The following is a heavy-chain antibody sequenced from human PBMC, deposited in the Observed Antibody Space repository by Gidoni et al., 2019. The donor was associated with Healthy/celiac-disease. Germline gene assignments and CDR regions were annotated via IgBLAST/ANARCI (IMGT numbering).Heavy chain of an antibody. J-gene: IGHJ4*02. CDR2: IFSNDEK. Sequence: QVTLKESGPVLVQPTETLTLTCTVPGISLSNARMGVSWIRQPPGKALEWLAHIFSNDEKSYSTSLKSRLTITKDTSKSQVVLTMTNMDPVDTATYYCARTPGRWELFHFDYWSQGTLVTVSS. D-gene: IGHD1-26*01. CDR1: GISLSNARMG. V-gene: IGHV2-26*01. CDR3: ARTPGRWELFHFDY.